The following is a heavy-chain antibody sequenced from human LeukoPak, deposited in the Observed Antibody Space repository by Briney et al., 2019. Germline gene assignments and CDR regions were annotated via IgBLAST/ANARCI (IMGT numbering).Heavy chain of an antibody. V-gene: IGHV3-30*03. CDR1: GFTFSSYG. Sequence: PGGSLRLSCAASGFTFSSYGMHWVRQAPGKGLEWVAGISYDGSNKYYGDSVKGRFTISRDNSKNTLDLQMNSLRAEDTAVYYCARVRLEDYYDSSGYLPGAFDIWGQGTMVTVSS. CDR3: ARVRLEDYYDSSGYLPGAFDI. CDR2: ISYDGSNK. J-gene: IGHJ3*02. D-gene: IGHD3-22*01.